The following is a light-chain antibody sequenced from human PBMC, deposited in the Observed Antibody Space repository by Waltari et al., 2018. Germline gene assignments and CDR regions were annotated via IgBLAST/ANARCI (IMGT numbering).Light chain of an antibody. Sequence: QSVLTQPPSVSGAPGQRVTISCTGSSSNIGSGYDVHWYKQLPGRAPKILIYNHINRPSGVPDRLSGSKSGTAAALAITGLQAEDEADYYGHAYDSSLIGCVFGTGTKVTVL. CDR2: NHI. J-gene: IGLJ1*01. V-gene: IGLV1-40*01. CDR3: HAYDSSLIGCV. CDR1: SSNIGSGYD.